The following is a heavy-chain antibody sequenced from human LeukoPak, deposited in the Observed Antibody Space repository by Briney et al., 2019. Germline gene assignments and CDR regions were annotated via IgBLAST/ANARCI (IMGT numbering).Heavy chain of an antibody. D-gene: IGHD2-21*01. J-gene: IGHJ4*02. CDR3: ARVSGDQFDH. V-gene: IGHV1-18*01. CDR2: ISVHNGNT. Sequence: ASVKFPCKASGYTFSHYGLSWVRQAPGQGLEWMGWISVHNGNTDYAQKFQGRVTMTTDTSTNTAYMELRSLRSDDTAVFYCARVSGDQFDHWGQGTLVTVSS. CDR1: GYTFSHYG.